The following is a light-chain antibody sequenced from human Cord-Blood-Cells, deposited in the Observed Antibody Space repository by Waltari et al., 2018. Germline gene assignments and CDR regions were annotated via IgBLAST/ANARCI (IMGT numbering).Light chain of an antibody. V-gene: IGLV2-23*01. J-gene: IGLJ1*01. CDR1: RSDVGSYNP. CDR3: CSYAGSSTYV. Sequence: QSALTQPASVSGSPGQSITISCTGTRSDVGSYNPVSWHQQHPGKAPKRTIYEGSQRPSGVSNRFSGSKSGNTASLTISGLQAEDEADYYCCSYAGSSTYVFGTGTKVTVL. CDR2: EGS.